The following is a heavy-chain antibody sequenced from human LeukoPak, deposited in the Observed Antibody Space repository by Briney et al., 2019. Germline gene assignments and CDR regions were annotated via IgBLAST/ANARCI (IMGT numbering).Heavy chain of an antibody. CDR1: GFTFSSYE. CDR2: ISSSGSTI. CDR3: ARVSLGLDY. J-gene: IGHJ4*02. Sequence: GGSLRLSCAASGFTFSSYEMNWVRQAPGKGLEWVSYISSSGSTIYYADSVKGRFTISRDNAKNSLYLQMNSLRAEDPAVYYCARVSLGLDYWGQGTLVTVSS. V-gene: IGHV3-48*03.